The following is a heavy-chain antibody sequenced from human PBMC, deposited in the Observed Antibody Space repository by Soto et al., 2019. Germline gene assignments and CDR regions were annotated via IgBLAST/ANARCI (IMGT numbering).Heavy chain of an antibody. J-gene: IGHJ4*02. CDR3: AREGMTTVASYYFDY. Sequence: ASETLSLTCTVSGGSISSYYWSWIRQPAGKGLEWIGRIYTSGSTNYNPSLKSRVTMSVDTSKNQFSLKLSPVTAADTAVYYCAREGMTTVASYYFDYWGQGTLVTVSS. CDR2: IYTSGST. D-gene: IGHD4-17*01. CDR1: GGSISSYY. V-gene: IGHV4-4*07.